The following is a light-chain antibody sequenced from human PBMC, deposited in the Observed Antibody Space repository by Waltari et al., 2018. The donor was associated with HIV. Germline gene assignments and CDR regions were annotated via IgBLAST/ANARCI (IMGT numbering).Light chain of an antibody. CDR3: HQYNDWPRCT. CDR1: QNIGSS. J-gene: IGKJ2*02. Sequence: VLLTQSPVTLSVSPGDRVTLPCRASQNIGSSLAWYQQKTGQPPSLLVYGASIRAPGIPARFTGSGSGTDFNLIIDGLQPDDCAVYYCHQYNDWPRCTFGQGTKVEIK. CDR2: GAS. V-gene: IGKV3D-15*01.